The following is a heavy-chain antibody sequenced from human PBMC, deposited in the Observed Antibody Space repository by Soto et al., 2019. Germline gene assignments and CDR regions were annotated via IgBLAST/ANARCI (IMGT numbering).Heavy chain of an antibody. CDR3: VKLRKYTKSSDMY. J-gene: IGHJ4*02. CDR1: GFTFTNCW. V-gene: IGHV3-7*03. CDR2: INQDGSEK. Sequence: SGGSLRLSCAASGFTFTNCWMSWVRQAPGKGPEWVANINQDGSEKYHVDSVKGRFTVSRDNAKNSLYLQMNTLRAEDTAVYYCVKLRKYTKSSDMYWGQGTLVTVSS. D-gene: IGHD6-6*01.